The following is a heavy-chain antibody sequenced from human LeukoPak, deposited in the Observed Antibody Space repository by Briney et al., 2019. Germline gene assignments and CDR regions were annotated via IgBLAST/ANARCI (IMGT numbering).Heavy chain of an antibody. CDR1: GYTFTGYY. Sequence: ASVKVSCKASGYTFTGYYMHWVRQAPGQGLEWMGWINPNSGGTNYAQKFQGRVTITRNTSISTAYMELSSLRSEDTAVYYCARYYYDSSGYSDGDSFDIWGQGTMVTVSS. CDR3: ARYYYDSSGYSDGDSFDI. V-gene: IGHV1-2*02. D-gene: IGHD3-22*01. CDR2: INPNSGGT. J-gene: IGHJ3*02.